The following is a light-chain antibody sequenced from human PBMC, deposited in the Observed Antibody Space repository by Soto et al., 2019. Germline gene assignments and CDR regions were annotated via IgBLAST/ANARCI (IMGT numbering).Light chain of an antibody. Sequence: EIVLTQSPASLSVSPGDRATLSCGASQSVSSDLAWYQQKPGQAPRLLIYGASSRATGIPDRFSGSGSGTEFTLTISRLEPEDFAVYYCQQYGSSSWTFGQGTKVDIK. CDR3: QQYGSSSWT. CDR2: GAS. V-gene: IGKV3-20*01. J-gene: IGKJ1*01. CDR1: QSVSSD.